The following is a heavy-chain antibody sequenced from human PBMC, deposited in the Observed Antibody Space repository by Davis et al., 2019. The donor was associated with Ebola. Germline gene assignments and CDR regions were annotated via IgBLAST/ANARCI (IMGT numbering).Heavy chain of an antibody. CDR1: GFSLNGYD. V-gene: IGHV3-23*01. CDR3: AKDNYAVTIMVGAFDI. J-gene: IGHJ3*02. D-gene: IGHD4-17*01. CDR2: ITSNSRTT. Sequence: PGGSLRLSCAASGFSLNGYDMNWVRQAPGKGLEWVSYITSNSRTTYYADSVKGRLSVSRDNSKNTVYLQMHSLRVEDTAIYYCAKDNYAVTIMVGAFDIWGQGTVVTVSS.